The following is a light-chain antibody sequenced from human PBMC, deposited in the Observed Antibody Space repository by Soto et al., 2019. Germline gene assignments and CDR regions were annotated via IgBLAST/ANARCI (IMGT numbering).Light chain of an antibody. Sequence: QSALTQPASVSGSPGQSITISCTGTSSDVGSYHLVSWYQQHPGNAPKLIIYEATKRPSGVSNRFSGSKSDNTASLTISGLQTEDEADYFCSSYTRSDTALFGGGTKLTVL. CDR3: SSYTRSDTAL. CDR2: EAT. V-gene: IGLV2-23*01. J-gene: IGLJ2*01. CDR1: SSDVGSYHL.